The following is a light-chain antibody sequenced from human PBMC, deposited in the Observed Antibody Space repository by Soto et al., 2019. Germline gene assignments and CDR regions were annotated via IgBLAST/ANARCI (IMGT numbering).Light chain of an antibody. V-gene: IGKV1-39*01. Sequence: DIQMTQSPSSLSASGGDRVTITCRASQSISTYLNWYQQKPGKAPKLLIYGASVLQSGVPSRFSGSGSGTEFTLTINSLQPEDFAVYYCQQYYNWPRTFGQGTKVDI. CDR1: QSISTY. CDR2: GAS. CDR3: QQYYNWPRT. J-gene: IGKJ1*01.